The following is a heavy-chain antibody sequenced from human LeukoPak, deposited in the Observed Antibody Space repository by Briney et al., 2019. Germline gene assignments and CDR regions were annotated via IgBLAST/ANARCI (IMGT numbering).Heavy chain of an antibody. J-gene: IGHJ4*02. CDR3: ARHKYSISWPPLLDY. CDR2: IYYSGST. Sequence: SETLSLTCTVSGGSISTYYWSWIRQPPGKGLEWIGEIYYSGSTNYNPSLKSRVTISVDTSKNQFSLKLSSVTAADTAVYYCARHKYSISWPPLLDYWGQGTLVTVSS. V-gene: IGHV4-59*08. D-gene: IGHD6-13*01. CDR1: GGSISTYY.